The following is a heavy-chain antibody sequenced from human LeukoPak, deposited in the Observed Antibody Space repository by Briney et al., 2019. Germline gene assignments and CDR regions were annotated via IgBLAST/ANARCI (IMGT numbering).Heavy chain of an antibody. V-gene: IGHV3-21*01. D-gene: IGHD4-17*01. CDR3: ARDPGDYVGNDAFDI. J-gene: IGHJ3*02. CDR2: ISSSSSYI. CDR1: GFTFSSYS. Sequence: GGSLRLSCAASGFTFSSYSMNWVRKAPGKGLEWVSSISSSSSYIYYADSVNGRFTISRDNAKNSLYLQMNSLRAEDTAVYYCARDPGDYVGNDAFDIWGQGTMVTVSS.